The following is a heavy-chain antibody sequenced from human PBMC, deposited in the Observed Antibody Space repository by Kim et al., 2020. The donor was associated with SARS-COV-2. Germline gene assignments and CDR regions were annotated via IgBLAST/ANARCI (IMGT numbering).Heavy chain of an antibody. J-gene: IGHJ6*02. CDR3: ATVRYGSEQTYYYYGMDV. CDR1: GYTLTELS. V-gene: IGHV1-24*01. Sequence: ASVKVSCKVSGYTLTELSMHWVRQAPGKGLEWMGGFDPEDGETIYAQKFQGRVTMTEDTSTDTAYMELSSLRSEDTAVYYCATVRYGSEQTYYYYGMDVWGQGTTVTVSS. D-gene: IGHD3-10*01. CDR2: FDPEDGET.